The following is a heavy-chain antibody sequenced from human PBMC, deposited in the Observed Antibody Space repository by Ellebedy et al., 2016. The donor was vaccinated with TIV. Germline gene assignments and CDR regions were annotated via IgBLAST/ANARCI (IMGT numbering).Heavy chain of an antibody. V-gene: IGHV3-30*03. CDR2: ISYDGNEK. CDR3: ARVVTSYGMDI. D-gene: IGHD2-21*01. Sequence: GESLKISCAASGFTFSSYGIHWVRQAPGKGLEWVALISYDGNEKFYADSVKGRFTISRDKSKNTVYLQMNSLRTDDTAVYSCARVVTSYGMDIWGQGTTVTVSS. CDR1: GFTFSSYG. J-gene: IGHJ6*02.